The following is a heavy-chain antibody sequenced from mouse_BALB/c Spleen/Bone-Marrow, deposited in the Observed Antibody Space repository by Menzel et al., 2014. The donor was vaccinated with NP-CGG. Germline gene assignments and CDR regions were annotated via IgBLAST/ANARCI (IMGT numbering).Heavy chain of an antibody. D-gene: IGHD1-1*01. CDR3: ARRDYYGSTYGFDY. V-gene: IGHV1S12*01. CDR2: IFPRNGST. J-gene: IGHJ2*01. CDR1: GYSLTSYY. Sequence: QVQLQQSGPELVKPAASVKISCKASGYSLTSYYIHWVKQMPGQGLEWIGWIFPRNGSTKYNEKFKGKATLTADTSSSTAYMQLSSLTSEDSAVYFCARRDYYGSTYGFDYWGQGTTLTVSS.